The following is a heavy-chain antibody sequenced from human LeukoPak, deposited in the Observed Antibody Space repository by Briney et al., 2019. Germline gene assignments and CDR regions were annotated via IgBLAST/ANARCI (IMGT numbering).Heavy chain of an antibody. J-gene: IGHJ4*02. CDR1: GGSISSYY. V-gene: IGHV4-59*01. Sequence: SETLSLTCTVSGGSISSYYWSWIRQPPGKGLEWIGYIYYSGSTNYNPSLKSRVTISVDTSKNQFSLKLSSVTAADTAVYYCARDGGSYYFDYWGQGTLVTVSS. D-gene: IGHD1-26*01. CDR3: ARDGGSYYFDY. CDR2: IYYSGST.